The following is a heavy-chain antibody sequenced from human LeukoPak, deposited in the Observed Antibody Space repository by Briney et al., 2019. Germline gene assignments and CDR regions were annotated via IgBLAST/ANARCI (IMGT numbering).Heavy chain of an antibody. CDR2: MNPNSGNT. CDR3: ARPGDYYDSSGYPSYYYYGMDV. CDR1: GYTFTSYG. J-gene: IGHJ6*02. Sequence: ASVKVSCKASGYTFTSYGISWVRQAPGQGLEWMGWMNPNSGNTGYAQRFQGRVTMTRNTSISTAYTELSSLRSEDTAVYYCARPGDYYDSSGYPSYYYYGMDVWGQGTTVTVSS. D-gene: IGHD3-22*01. V-gene: IGHV1-8*02.